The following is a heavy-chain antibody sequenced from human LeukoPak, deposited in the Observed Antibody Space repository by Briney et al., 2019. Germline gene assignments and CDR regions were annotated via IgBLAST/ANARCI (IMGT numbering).Heavy chain of an antibody. CDR2: ISGSGGST. Sequence: GGSLRLSCAASGFTVSSNYMNSVRPAPGKGVEWVSAISGSGGSTYYADSVKGRFTISRDNSKNTLYLQMNSLRAEDTAVYYCAKGLITMIVVVTPFDYWGQGTLVTVSS. D-gene: IGHD3-22*01. CDR1: GFTVSSNY. J-gene: IGHJ4*02. V-gene: IGHV3-23*01. CDR3: AKGLITMIVVVTPFDY.